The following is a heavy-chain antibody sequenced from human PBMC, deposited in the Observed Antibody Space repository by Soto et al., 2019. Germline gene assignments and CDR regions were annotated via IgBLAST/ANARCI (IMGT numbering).Heavy chain of an antibody. CDR3: AVSIAARYFDY. V-gene: IGHV4-39*01. Sequence: SETLSLTCTVSGGSISSSRCHWGWIRQPPGKGLEWIAYIKYSGSTFYNPSLKSRVTISVDTSKNQFSLKLSSVTAADTAVYYCAVSIAARYFDYWGQGTLVTVSS. J-gene: IGHJ4*02. D-gene: IGHD6-6*01. CDR2: IKYSGST. CDR1: GGSISSSRCH.